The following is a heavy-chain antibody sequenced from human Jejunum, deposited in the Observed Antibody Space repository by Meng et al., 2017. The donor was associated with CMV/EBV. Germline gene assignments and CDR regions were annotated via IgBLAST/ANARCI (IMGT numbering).Heavy chain of an antibody. V-gene: IGHV3-53*01. CDR2: IRSDDST. J-gene: IGHJ4*02. Sequence: SGFSVTSYFMPWVRQAPGKGLEYVSFIRSDDSTNYAKSVQGRFTISRDNSKNTVCLLMNSLRAEDTALYYCARACRQVNNCYLDYWGQGTLVTVSS. CDR1: GFSVTSYF. D-gene: IGHD1-1*01. CDR3: ARACRQVNNCYLDY.